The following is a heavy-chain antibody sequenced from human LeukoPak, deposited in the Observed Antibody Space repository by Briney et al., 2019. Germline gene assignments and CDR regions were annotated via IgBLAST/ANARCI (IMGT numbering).Heavy chain of an antibody. CDR1: GGSISSSSYY. D-gene: IGHD1-1*01. V-gene: IGHV4-39*07. J-gene: IGHJ4*02. CDR2: INHSGST. CDR3: ASLPGGNWNDGFDY. Sequence: SETLSLTCTVSGGSISSSSYYWGWIRQPPGKGLEWIGEINHSGSTNYNPSLKSRVTISVDTSKNQFSLKLSSVTAADTAVYYCASLPGGNWNDGFDYWGQGTLVTVSS.